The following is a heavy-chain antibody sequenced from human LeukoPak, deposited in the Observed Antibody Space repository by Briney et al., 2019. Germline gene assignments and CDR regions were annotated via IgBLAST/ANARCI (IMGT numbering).Heavy chain of an antibody. CDR2: MNPNSGNT. CDR1: GYTFTSYD. V-gene: IGHV1-8*01. D-gene: IGHD3-3*01. J-gene: IGHJ5*02. Sequence: ASVKVSCKASGYTFTSYDINWVRQATGQGLEWMGWMNPNSGNTGYAQKFQGRATMTRNTSISTAYMELSSLRSEDTAVYYCARSVRVDFWSGPGKFDPWGQGTLVTVSS. CDR3: ARSVRVDFWSGPGKFDP.